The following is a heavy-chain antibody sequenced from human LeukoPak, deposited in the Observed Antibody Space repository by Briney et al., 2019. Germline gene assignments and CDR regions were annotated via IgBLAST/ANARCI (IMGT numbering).Heavy chain of an antibody. V-gene: IGHV3-64D*06. CDR1: GFSFSSYA. CDR3: VKNIDYDYYYYGMDV. D-gene: IGHD4-17*01. CDR2: ISSNRGST. Sequence: PGGSLRLFCSASGFSFSSYAMHWVRQAPGKGLEYVSAISSNRGSTYYADSVKGRFTISRDNSKKTLYLQMSSLRAEDTAVYYCVKNIDYDYYYYGMDVWGKGTTVTVSS. J-gene: IGHJ6*04.